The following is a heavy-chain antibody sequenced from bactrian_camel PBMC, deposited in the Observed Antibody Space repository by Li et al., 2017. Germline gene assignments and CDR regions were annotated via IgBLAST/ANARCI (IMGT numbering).Heavy chain of an antibody. J-gene: IGHJ4*01. V-gene: IGHV3S1*01. CDR1: GFTFSSYW. CDR2: INSGGGTT. D-gene: IGHD3*01. CDR3: AVDGWYHCSRRYTPRGVSASNH. Sequence: QVQLVESGGGSVQAGSSVRLSCVVSGFTFSSYWMYWVRQAPGKGLEWVSGINSGGGTTYYADSLKGRFTISRDNAKKSVYLQMNSLKTEDTAMYYCAVDGWYHCSRRYTPRGVSASNHWGRGTQVTVS.